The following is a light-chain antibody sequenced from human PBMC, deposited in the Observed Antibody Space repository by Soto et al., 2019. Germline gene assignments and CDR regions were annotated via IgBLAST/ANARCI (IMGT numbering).Light chain of an antibody. J-gene: IGKJ1*01. CDR2: DAS. V-gene: IGKV3-11*01. CDR3: QQRSNWLWT. Sequence: EIVLTQSPATLSLSPGQRTTLSWRASQSVSSCLAWYQQKPGQAPRLLIYDASNRATGIPARFSGSGSGTDFTLTISSLQPEDFAVYYCQQRSNWLWTFGQGTKVEIK. CDR1: QSVSSC.